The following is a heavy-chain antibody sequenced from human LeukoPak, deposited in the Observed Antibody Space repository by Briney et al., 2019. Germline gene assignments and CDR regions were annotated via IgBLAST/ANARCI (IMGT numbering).Heavy chain of an antibody. D-gene: IGHD4-17*01. CDR3: ATGGKVTSRAFDI. Sequence: SETLSLTCTVSGGSISSSSYYWRWIRQPPGKGLEWIGYIYYSGSTNYNPSLKSRVTISVDTSKNQFSLKLSSVTAADTAVYYCATGGKVTSRAFDIWGQGTMVTVSS. J-gene: IGHJ3*02. CDR1: GGSISSSSYY. V-gene: IGHV4-61*05. CDR2: IYYSGST.